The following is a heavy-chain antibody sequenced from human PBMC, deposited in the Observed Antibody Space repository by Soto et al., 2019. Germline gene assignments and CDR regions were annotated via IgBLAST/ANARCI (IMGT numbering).Heavy chain of an antibody. CDR3: ARGNKKHLWLRSNEDRALDY. J-gene: IGHJ4*02. CDR1: GYTFTSYY. V-gene: IGHV1-46*01. D-gene: IGHD5-18*01. Sequence: ASVKVSCKASGYTFTSYYMHWVRQAPGQGLEWMGIINPSGGSTSYAQKFQGRVTMARDTSTSTVYMELSSLRSEDTAVYYCARGNKKHLWLRSNEDRALDYWGQGTLVPVSS. CDR2: INPSGGST.